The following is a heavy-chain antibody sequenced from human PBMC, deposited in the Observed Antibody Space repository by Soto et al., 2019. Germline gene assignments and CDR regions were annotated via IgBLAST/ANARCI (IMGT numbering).Heavy chain of an antibody. CDR2: INHSGST. J-gene: IGHJ6*02. V-gene: IGHV4-34*01. CDR3: ARKSLLIWLGALLEDV. Sequence: SETLSLTCAVYGGSFIGYYRNWIRQPPGKGLEWIGEINHSGSTNYNPSLKSRVTISVDTSKNQFSLKLSSVTAADTAVYYCARKSLLIWLGALLEDVWGQGTTVTVSS. D-gene: IGHD3-10*01. CDR1: GGSFIGYY.